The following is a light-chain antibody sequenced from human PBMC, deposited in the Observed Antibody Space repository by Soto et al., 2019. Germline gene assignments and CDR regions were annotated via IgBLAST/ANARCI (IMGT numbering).Light chain of an antibody. V-gene: IGLV2-14*01. CDR3: SSYTSSSTYV. CDR2: DVT. Sequence: QPASVSGSPGQSVTISCTGTSSDVGGYDYVSWYQHHPGKAPKLVIYDVTYRPSGVSDRFSGSKSANTASLTISGLQAEDEADYYCSSYTSSSTYVFGTGTKVTVL. CDR1: SSDVGGYDY. J-gene: IGLJ1*01.